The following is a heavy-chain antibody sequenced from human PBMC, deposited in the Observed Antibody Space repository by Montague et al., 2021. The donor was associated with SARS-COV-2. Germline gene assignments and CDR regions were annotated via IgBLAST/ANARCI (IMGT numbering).Heavy chain of an antibody. D-gene: IGHD2-15*01. CDR3: AKAGFCSGGSC. V-gene: IGHV3-23*01. CDR1: GFTFSSYA. J-gene: IGHJ4*02. Sequence: SLRLSCAASGFTFSSYAMFWVRQAPGKGLEWVSSISGNGGETYYADSVEGRLTTSRDNSKDTLYLQMNSLRAEDTATYYCAKAGFCSGGSCWGQGTPVTVS. CDR2: ISGNGGET.